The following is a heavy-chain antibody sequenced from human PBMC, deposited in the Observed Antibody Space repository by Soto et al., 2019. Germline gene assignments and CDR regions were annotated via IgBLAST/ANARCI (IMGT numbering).Heavy chain of an antibody. D-gene: IGHD6-13*01. Sequence: PGGSLSLSCAASGFTFSSYSMNWVRQDHGKGLEWVSSISSSSSYIYYADSVKGRFTISRDNAKNSLYLQMNSLRAEDTAVYYCARDPRKRDIAAAGTFDYWGQGTLVSVSS. CDR1: GFTFSSYS. CDR2: ISSSSSYI. J-gene: IGHJ4*02. CDR3: ARDPRKRDIAAAGTFDY. V-gene: IGHV3-21*01.